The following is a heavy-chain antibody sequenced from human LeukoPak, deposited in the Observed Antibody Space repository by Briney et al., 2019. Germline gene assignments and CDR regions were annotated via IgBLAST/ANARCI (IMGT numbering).Heavy chain of an antibody. V-gene: IGHV3-30*02. D-gene: IGHD6-13*01. CDR1: GFTFSSYG. J-gene: IGHJ6*03. Sequence: GGSLTLSCAASGFTFSSYGMHWVRQAPGKGLEWVAFIRYDGSNKYYADSVKGRFTISRDNSKNTLYLQVNSLRADDTAVYYCAKDLGSSSWYYMDVWGKGTTVTVSS. CDR2: IRYDGSNK. CDR3: AKDLGSSSWYYMDV.